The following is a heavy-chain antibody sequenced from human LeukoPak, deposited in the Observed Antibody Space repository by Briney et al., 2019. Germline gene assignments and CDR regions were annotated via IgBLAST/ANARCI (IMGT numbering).Heavy chain of an antibody. J-gene: IGHJ4*02. D-gene: IGHD6-13*01. Sequence: PGGSLRLSCAASGFTFSSYGVHWVRQAPGKGLEWVAVIWYDGSNKYYADSVKGRFTISRDNSKNTLYLQMNSLRAEDTAVYYCARARGAAGNYYYFDYWGQGTLVTVSS. CDR2: IWYDGSNK. CDR3: ARARGAAGNYYYFDY. CDR1: GFTFSSYG. V-gene: IGHV3-33*01.